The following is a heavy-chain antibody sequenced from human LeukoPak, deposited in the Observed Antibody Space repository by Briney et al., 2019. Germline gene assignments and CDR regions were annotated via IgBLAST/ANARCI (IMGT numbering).Heavy chain of an antibody. J-gene: IGHJ4*02. CDR1: GFTFSSYS. V-gene: IGHV3-21*01. CDR3: ARDWGELLLGRLDY. D-gene: IGHD1-26*01. CDR2: ISSSSSYI. Sequence: PGGSLRLSCAASGFTFSSYSMNWVRQAPGKGLEWVSSISSSSSYIYYADSVKGRFTISRDNAKNSLYLQMNSLRAEDTAVYSCARDWGELLLGRLDYWGQGTLVTVSS.